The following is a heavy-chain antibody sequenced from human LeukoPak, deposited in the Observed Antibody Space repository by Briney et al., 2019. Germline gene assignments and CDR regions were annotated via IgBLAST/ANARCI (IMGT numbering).Heavy chain of an antibody. CDR1: GGSFSGYY. D-gene: IGHD3-22*01. CDR2: ISGSGGST. V-gene: IGHV3-23*01. CDR3: AKEGDYDSSGYYY. Sequence: ETLSLTCAVYGGSFSGYYWSWVRQAPGKGLEWVSAISGSGGSTYYADSVKGRFTISRDNSKNTLYLQMNSLRAEDTAVYYCAKEGDYDSSGYYYWGQGTLVTVSS. J-gene: IGHJ4*02.